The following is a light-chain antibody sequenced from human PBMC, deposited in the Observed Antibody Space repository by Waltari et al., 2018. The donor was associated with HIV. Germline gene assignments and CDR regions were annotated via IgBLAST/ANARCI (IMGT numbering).Light chain of an antibody. CDR1: SSDIGGYNY. CDR3: SSFAPTNKFYVL. V-gene: IGLV2-8*01. CDR2: EVT. J-gene: IGLJ2*01. Sequence: QSTLTQPPPASGSPGQSVTISCTGTSSDIGGYNYVSCSQQHPGKAPKLIMTEVTKRPSGVPDRFSGSKSGNTASLTVSGLQADDEALYYCSSFAPTNKFYVLFGGGTTLTVL.